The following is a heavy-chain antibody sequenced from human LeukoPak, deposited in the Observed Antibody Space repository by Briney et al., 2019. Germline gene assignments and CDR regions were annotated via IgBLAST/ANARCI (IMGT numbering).Heavy chain of an antibody. CDR2: IYTSGST. J-gene: IGHJ3*02. D-gene: IGHD2-2*01. Sequence: SETLSLTCTVSGGSISSYYWSWIRQPAGKGLEWIGRIYTSGSTNYNPSLKSRVTMSVDTSKNQFSLKLSSVTAADTAVYYCARALDCSSTSCPLPGAFDIWGKGQWSPSLQ. CDR3: ARALDCSSTSCPLPGAFDI. CDR1: GGSISSYY. V-gene: IGHV4-4*07.